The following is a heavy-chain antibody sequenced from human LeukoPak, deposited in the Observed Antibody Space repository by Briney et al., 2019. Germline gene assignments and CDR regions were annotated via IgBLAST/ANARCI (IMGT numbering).Heavy chain of an antibody. Sequence: GGSLRLSCAASGFTFSSYAMHWVRRAPGKGLEWVAVISYDGSNKNYADSVKGRFTISGDNSKNTLYLQMNSLRAEDTSVYYCARSPGILGTNYFDYWGQGTLVTVSS. CDR1: GFTFSSYA. D-gene: IGHD1-26*01. CDR3: ARSPGILGTNYFDY. CDR2: ISYDGSNK. V-gene: IGHV3-30*04. J-gene: IGHJ4*02.